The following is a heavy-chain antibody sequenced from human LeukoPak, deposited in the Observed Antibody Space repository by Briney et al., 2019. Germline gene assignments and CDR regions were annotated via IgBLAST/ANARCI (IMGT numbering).Heavy chain of an antibody. CDR1: GFTFSSYG. D-gene: IGHD4-17*01. V-gene: IGHV3-30*03. CDR2: ISYDGSNK. CDR3: ARAYGDYPLTWFDY. J-gene: IGHJ4*02. Sequence: GRSLRLSCAASGFTFSSYGMHWVRQAPGKGLEWVAVISYDGSNKYYADSVKGRFTISRDNSKNTLYLQMNSLRAEDTAVYYCARAYGDYPLTWFDYWGQGTLVSVSS.